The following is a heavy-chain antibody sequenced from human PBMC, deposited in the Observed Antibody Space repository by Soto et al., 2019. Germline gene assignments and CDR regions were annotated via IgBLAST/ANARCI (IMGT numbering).Heavy chain of an antibody. Sequence: GGSLRLSGAASGLTFSTSAMTGVRKAPGKGLEWVAFISYDGSDKCADSVRGRFTISRDNSKNTLYLQMNNLRTEDTAMYYCARGRGSGSYTVDYWGQGTLVTVSS. CDR1: GLTFSTSA. CDR2: ISYDGSDK. J-gene: IGHJ4*02. CDR3: ARGRGSGSYTVDY. D-gene: IGHD1-26*01. V-gene: IGHV3-30-3*01.